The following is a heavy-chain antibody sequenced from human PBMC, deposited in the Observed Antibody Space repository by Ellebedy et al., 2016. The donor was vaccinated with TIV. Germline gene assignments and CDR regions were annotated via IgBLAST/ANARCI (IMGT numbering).Heavy chain of an antibody. J-gene: IGHJ3*01. CDR2: ISSDGSHI. Sequence: GESLKISCAVSGFTFRDFWMHWVRQALGKGLVWVSHISSDGSHINYADSVKGRFTISRDNAKNTLYLQMNSLRAEDTAVYYCAREWSAFDLWGQGTMVTVSS. CDR3: AREWSAFDL. D-gene: IGHD3-3*01. V-gene: IGHV3-74*01. CDR1: GFTFRDFW.